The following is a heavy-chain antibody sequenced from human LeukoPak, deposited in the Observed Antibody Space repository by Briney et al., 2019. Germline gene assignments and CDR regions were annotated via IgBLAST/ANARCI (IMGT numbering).Heavy chain of an antibody. Sequence: ASVKVSFKASGGTFSSYAISWVRQAPGQGLEWMGGIIPIFGTANYAQKFQGRVTITADESTSTAYMELSSLRSEDTAVYYCARAEGDVDTAMAQLHGAFDIWGQGTMVTVSS. J-gene: IGHJ3*02. CDR1: GGTFSSYA. CDR2: IIPIFGTA. V-gene: IGHV1-69*13. D-gene: IGHD5-18*01. CDR3: ARAEGDVDTAMAQLHGAFDI.